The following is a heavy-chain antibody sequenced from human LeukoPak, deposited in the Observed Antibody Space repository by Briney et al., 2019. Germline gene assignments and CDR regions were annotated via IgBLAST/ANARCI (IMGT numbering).Heavy chain of an antibody. V-gene: IGHV3-13*01. J-gene: IGHJ4*02. D-gene: IGHD2-15*01. Sequence: PGGSLRLSCAASGFTFSSYAMSWVRQAPGKGLECVSAIGTIGDTYYPGSVKGRFTISREDAKNSLYLQMNSLRAGDTAVYYCAREMADHGYCSGCSCPLDYWGQGTLVTVSS. CDR2: IGTIGDT. CDR3: AREMADHGYCSGCSCPLDY. CDR1: GFTFSSYA.